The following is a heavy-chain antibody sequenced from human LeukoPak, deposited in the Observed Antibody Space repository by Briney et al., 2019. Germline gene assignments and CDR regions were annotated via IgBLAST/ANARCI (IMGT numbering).Heavy chain of an antibody. Sequence: ASVKVSCKASGGTFSSYAISWVRQAPGQGLEWMGGIIPIFGTANYAQKFQGRVTITTDESTSTAYMELSSLRSEDTAVYYCARRTRADSNYMDYWGQGTLVTVSS. V-gene: IGHV1-69*05. CDR1: GGTFSSYA. CDR3: ARRTRADSNYMDY. D-gene: IGHD4-11*01. J-gene: IGHJ4*02. CDR2: IIPIFGTA.